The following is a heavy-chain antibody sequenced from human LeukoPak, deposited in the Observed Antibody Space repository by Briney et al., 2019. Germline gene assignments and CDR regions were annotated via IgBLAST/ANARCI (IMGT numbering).Heavy chain of an antibody. CDR2: IYSSGST. CDR3: ARVSPGGNSDY. Sequence: SETLSLTCTVSDGSISSYYWSWIRQPAGKGLEWIGRIYSSGSTNYNPSLKSRVTMSVDMSRNQFSLKLSSVTAADTAVYYCARVSPGGNSDYLGQGTLVTVSS. CDR1: DGSISSYY. V-gene: IGHV4-4*07. D-gene: IGHD4-23*01. J-gene: IGHJ4*01.